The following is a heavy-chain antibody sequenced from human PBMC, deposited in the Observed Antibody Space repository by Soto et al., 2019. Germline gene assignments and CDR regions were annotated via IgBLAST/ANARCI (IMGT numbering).Heavy chain of an antibody. J-gene: IGHJ6*02. D-gene: IGHD3-3*01. Sequence: SETLSLTCAVSGGSISSGGYSWSWIRQPPGKGLEWIGYIYHSGSTYYNPSLKSRVTISVDRSKNQFSLKLSSVTAADTAVYYCTRGYDFWSGYYKYYYYGMDVWGQGTTVTVSS. CDR3: TRGYDFWSGYYKYYYYGMDV. CDR2: IYHSGST. V-gene: IGHV4-30-2*01. CDR1: GGSISSGGYS.